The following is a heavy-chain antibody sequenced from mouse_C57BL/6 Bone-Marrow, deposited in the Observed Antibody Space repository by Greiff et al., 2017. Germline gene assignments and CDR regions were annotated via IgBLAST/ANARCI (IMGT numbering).Heavy chain of an antibody. CDR2: FYPGGGSL. D-gene: IGHD2-2*01. V-gene: IGHV1-62-2*01. CDR3: ARHEERWLPTWVAY. Sequence: QVQLQQSGAELAKPAASVKLSCKASGYTFTEYTIHWVKQRSGQGLEWIGWFYPGGGSLKYNEKFKDKATLTADKSSSTVYMELSRLTSEDSAVYFCARHEERWLPTWVAYWGQGTRVTVSA. CDR1: GYTFTEYT. J-gene: IGHJ3*01.